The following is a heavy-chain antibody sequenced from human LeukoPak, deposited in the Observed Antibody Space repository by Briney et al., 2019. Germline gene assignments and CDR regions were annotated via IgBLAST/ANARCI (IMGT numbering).Heavy chain of an antibody. CDR3: ARNIVGPRQVDY. Sequence: SETLSLTCTVSGGSINNYYWSWIRQPPGKGLEWIGYIYYSGSTNYNPSLKSRVTISVDTSNNQFSLKLTSVTAADTAVYYCARNIVGPRQVDYWGQGILVAVSS. V-gene: IGHV4-59*01. CDR2: IYYSGST. J-gene: IGHJ4*02. CDR1: GGSINNYY. D-gene: IGHD1-26*01.